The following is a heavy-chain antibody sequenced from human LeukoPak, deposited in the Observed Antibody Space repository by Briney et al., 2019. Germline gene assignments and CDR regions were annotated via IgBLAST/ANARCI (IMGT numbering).Heavy chain of an antibody. J-gene: IGHJ4*02. CDR3: ARAGSIVDTATYYFDY. V-gene: IGHV4-34*01. CDR2: INHSGST. CDR1: GGSFSGYY. Sequence: PSETLSLTCAVYGGSFSGYYWSWIRQPPGKGLEWIGEINHSGSTNYNPSLKSRVTISVDTSKNQFSLKLSSVTAADTAVYYCARAGSIVDTATYYFDYWGQGTLVTVSS. D-gene: IGHD5-18*01.